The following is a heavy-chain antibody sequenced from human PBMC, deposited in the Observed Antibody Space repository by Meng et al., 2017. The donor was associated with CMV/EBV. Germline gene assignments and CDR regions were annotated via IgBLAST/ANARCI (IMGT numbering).Heavy chain of an antibody. CDR2: ISYDGSNK. J-gene: IGHJ4*02. CDR1: GFTFSSYA. CDR3: ASLTTGGSSRTLDY. Sequence: GGSLRLSCAASGFTFSSYAMHWVRQGPGKGLEWVAVISYDGSNKYYADSVKGRFTISRDNSKNTLYLQMNSLRAEDTAVYYCASLTTGGSSRTLDYWGQGTLVTSPQ. D-gene: IGHD1-1*01. V-gene: IGHV3-30-3*01.